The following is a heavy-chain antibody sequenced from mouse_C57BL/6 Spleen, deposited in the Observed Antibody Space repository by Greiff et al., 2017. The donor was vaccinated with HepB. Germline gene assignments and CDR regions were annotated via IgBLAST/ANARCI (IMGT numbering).Heavy chain of an antibody. D-gene: IGHD1-1*01. V-gene: IGHV1-53*01. CDR3: ARPTTVVAPFAY. CDR2: INPSNGGT. CDR1: GYTFTSYW. J-gene: IGHJ3*01. Sequence: QVQLQQSGTELVKPGASVKLSCKASGYTFTSYWMHWVKQRPGQGLEWIGNINPSNGGTNYNEKFKSKATLTVDKSSSTAYMQLSSLTSEDSAVYYCARPTTVVAPFAYWGQGTLVTVSA.